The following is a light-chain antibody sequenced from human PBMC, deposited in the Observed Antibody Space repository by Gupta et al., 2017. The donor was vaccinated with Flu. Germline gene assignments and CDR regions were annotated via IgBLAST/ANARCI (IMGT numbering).Light chain of an antibody. CDR1: QSVSSSY. CDR2: GAS. J-gene: IGKJ2*01. Sequence: EIVLTQSPGTLSLSPGERATLSCRASQSVSSSYLAWYQQKPGQAPRLLIYGASSTATSPPDRFSSRGSATYFTLTISIRAPDDFVVYCCQREGRSPESFGQGTKLEIK. CDR3: QREGRSPES. V-gene: IGKV3-20*01.